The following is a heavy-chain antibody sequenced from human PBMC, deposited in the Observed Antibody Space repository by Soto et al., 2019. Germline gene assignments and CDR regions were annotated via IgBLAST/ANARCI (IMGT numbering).Heavy chain of an antibody. J-gene: IGHJ4*02. V-gene: IGHV4-31*03. Sequence: SETLSLTCTVSGGSIRSGSHYWSWIRQHPGKGLEWIGYIYYSGSTYYNPSLKSRTTISISTSKNQFSLKLTSVTAADTAVYYCAREGGDGIDYWGQGTLVTVSS. CDR3: AREGGDGIDY. D-gene: IGHD3-16*01. CDR1: GGSIRSGSHY. CDR2: IYYSGST.